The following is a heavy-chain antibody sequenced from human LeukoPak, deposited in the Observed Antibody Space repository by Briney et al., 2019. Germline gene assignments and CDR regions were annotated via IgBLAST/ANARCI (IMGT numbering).Heavy chain of an antibody. Sequence: GESLSISCKGSGYIFTSYWISWVRQMPGKSLEWMGRIDPSDSYTNYSPSFQGHVTISADKSISTAYLQWSSLKASDTAMYYCARLDGSGSYMHNAFDIWGQGTMVTVSS. CDR3: ARLDGSGSYMHNAFDI. D-gene: IGHD3-10*01. CDR1: GYIFTSYW. V-gene: IGHV5-10-1*01. CDR2: IDPSDSYT. J-gene: IGHJ3*02.